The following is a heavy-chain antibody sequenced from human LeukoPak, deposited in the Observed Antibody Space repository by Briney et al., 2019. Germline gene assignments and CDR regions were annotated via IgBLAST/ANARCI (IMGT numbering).Heavy chain of an antibody. D-gene: IGHD5-24*01. V-gene: IGHV3-7*05. CDR1: GFTFSGNW. CDR3: ARGQMAGY. Sequence: GGSLRLSCAASGFTFSGNWMTWVRQAPGKGLEWVANIKPDGSEKSYVDSVKGRFTISRDNAKNSLYLQMNSLRAEDTAVYYCARGQMAGYWGQGTLVTVSS. J-gene: IGHJ4*02. CDR2: IKPDGSEK.